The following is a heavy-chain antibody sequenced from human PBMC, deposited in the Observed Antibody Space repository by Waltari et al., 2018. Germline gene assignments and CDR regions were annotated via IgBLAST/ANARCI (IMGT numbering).Heavy chain of an antibody. CDR3: ARGSGNAFDI. CDR2: IRSKAYGGTT. J-gene: IGHJ3*02. V-gene: IGHV3-49*03. CDR1: GFTFGDYT. Sequence: EVQLVESGGGLVQPGRSLRLSCTASGFTFGDYTMSWFRQAPGKGLEWVGFIRSKAYGGTTEYAASVKGRFTISRDDSKSIAYLQMNSLRAEDTAVYYCARGSGNAFDIWGQGTMVTVSS. D-gene: IGHD1-26*01.